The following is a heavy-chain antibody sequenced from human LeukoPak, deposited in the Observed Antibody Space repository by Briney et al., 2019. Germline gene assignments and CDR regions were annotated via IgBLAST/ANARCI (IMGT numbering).Heavy chain of an antibody. V-gene: IGHV3-30-3*01. CDR2: ISYDGSNK. CDR1: GFTFSSYA. J-gene: IGHJ4*02. Sequence: GGSLRLSCAASGFTFSSYAVHWVRQAPGKGLEWVAVISYDGSNKYYADSVKGRFTISRDNSKNTLYLQMNSLRAEDTAVYYCARSSGWYSDYWGQGTLVTVSS. D-gene: IGHD6-19*01. CDR3: ARSSGWYSDY.